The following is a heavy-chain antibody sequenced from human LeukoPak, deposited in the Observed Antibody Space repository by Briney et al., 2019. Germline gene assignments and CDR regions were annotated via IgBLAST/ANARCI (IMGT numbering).Heavy chain of an antibody. Sequence: GGSLRLSCVASGFTFSDYYISWFGQPPGKGLEWVANIKQDGSEKYYVDSVKGRFTISRDNAKNSLFLQMNSLRAEDTAVYYCAREVTPYYWGQGTLVTVSS. CDR3: AREVTPYY. CDR2: IKQDGSEK. V-gene: IGHV3-7*01. J-gene: IGHJ4*02. CDR1: GFTFSDYY. D-gene: IGHD4-23*01.